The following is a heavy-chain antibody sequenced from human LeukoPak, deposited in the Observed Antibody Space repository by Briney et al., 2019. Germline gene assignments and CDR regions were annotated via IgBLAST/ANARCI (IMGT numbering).Heavy chain of an antibody. CDR3: ARDMTPTIFGVVMGMDV. CDR2: MNPNSGNT. Sequence: ASVKVSCKASGYTFTSYDINWVRQATGQGLEWMGWMNPNSGNTGYAQKFQGRVTMTRDTSISTAYMELSRLRSDDTAVYYCARDMTPTIFGVVMGMDVWGQGTTVTVSS. V-gene: IGHV1-8*01. D-gene: IGHD3-3*01. CDR1: GYTFTSYD. J-gene: IGHJ6*02.